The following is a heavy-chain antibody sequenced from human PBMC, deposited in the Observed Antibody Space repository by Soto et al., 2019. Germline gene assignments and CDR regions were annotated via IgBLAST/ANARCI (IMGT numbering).Heavy chain of an antibody. CDR1: GYDFTAYD. D-gene: IGHD6-13*01. J-gene: IGHJ6*02. V-gene: IGHV1-8*02. Sequence: GASVKVSCKASGYDFTAYDINWVRQASGQGLEWMGWMNPINGATGSARRFQGRVSMTRNTATGTAYLELTSLRSDDSAVYYCGRGPXPRAPAGGTPYYYAMGVWGLGTTVTVSS. CDR3: GRGPXPRAPAGGTPYYYAMGV. CDR2: MNPINGAT.